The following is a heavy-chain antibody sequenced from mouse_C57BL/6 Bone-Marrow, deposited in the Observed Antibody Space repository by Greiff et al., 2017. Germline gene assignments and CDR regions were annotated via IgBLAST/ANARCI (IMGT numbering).Heavy chain of an antibody. V-gene: IGHV1-75*01. J-gene: IGHJ4*01. CDR3: ARRGTQLRLRKNAMDY. D-gene: IGHD3-2*02. CDR2: IFPGSGST. Sequence: VKLQQSGPELVKPGASVKISCKASGYTFTDYYINWVKQRPGQGLEWIGWIFPGSGSTYYNEKFKGKATLTVDKSSSTAYMLLSSLTSEDSAVYFCARRGTQLRLRKNAMDYWGQGTSVTVSS. CDR1: GYTFTDYY.